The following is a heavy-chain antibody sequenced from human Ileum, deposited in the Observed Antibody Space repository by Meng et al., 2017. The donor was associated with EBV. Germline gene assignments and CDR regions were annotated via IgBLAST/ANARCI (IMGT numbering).Heavy chain of an antibody. D-gene: IGHD3-22*01. J-gene: IGHJ4*02. CDR3: ASSDYYRSDY. CDR1: GGSISRSDW. CDR2: TSHSGST. Sequence: VQLRASGPGLVKLSGTLSPTCAVSGGSISRSDWWSWVRQPPGKGLEWIGETSHSGSTNYSPSLKSRVTISLDKSKNQLSLKLNSVTAADTAVYYCASSDYYRSDYWGQGTLVTVSS. V-gene: IGHV4-4*02.